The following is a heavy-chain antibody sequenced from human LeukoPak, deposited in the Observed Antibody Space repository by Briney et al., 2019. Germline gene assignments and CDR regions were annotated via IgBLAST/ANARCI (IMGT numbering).Heavy chain of an antibody. J-gene: IGHJ4*02. Sequence: ASVKVSCKVSGYTLTELSMHWVRQAPGKGLEWMGGFDPEDGETIYAQKFQDRVTMTEDTSTDTAYMELSSLRSEDTAVYYCATSLWFGELLDQFDYWGQGTLVTVSS. D-gene: IGHD3-10*01. CDR3: ATSLWFGELLDQFDY. V-gene: IGHV1-24*01. CDR1: GYTLTELS. CDR2: FDPEDGET.